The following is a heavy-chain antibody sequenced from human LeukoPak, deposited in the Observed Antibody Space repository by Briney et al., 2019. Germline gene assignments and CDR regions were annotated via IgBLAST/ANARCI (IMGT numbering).Heavy chain of an antibody. V-gene: IGHV1-69*04. CDR2: IIPILGIA. J-gene: IGHJ4*02. CDR3: ARDWNYYDSSGYPHD. Sequence: SVKVSCKASGGTFISYTISWVRQAPGQGREWMGRIIPILGIANYAQKFQGRVTITADKSTSTAYMELSSLRSEDTAVYYCARDWNYYDSSGYPHDWGQGTLVTVSS. D-gene: IGHD3-22*01. CDR1: GGTFISYT.